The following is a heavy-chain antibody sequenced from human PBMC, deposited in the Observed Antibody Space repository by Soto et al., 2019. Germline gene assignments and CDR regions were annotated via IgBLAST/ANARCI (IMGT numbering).Heavy chain of an antibody. D-gene: IGHD2-15*01. Sequence: SETLSLTCTVSGGSISSYYWSWIRQPPGKGLEWIGYIYGSGSTNYNPSLKSRVTISVDTSKNQFSLKLTSVTAADTAVYYCARLGGFFQALDSWGQGTLVTVSS. V-gene: IGHV4-59*08. CDR1: GGSISSYY. CDR3: ARLGGFFQALDS. CDR2: IYGSGST. J-gene: IGHJ4*02.